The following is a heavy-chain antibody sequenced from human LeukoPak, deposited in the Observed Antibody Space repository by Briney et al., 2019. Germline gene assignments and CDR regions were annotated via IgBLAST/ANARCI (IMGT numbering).Heavy chain of an antibody. J-gene: IGHJ4*02. V-gene: IGHV4-61*02. CDR1: GDSISSGSYY. D-gene: IGHD5/OR15-5a*01. Sequence: SETLSLTCSVSGDSISSGSYYWSWIRQPAGKGLEWIGRIYTTGSTNYNPSLKSRVTISVDTSENQFSLRLSSVTAADTAVYYCARGSLGREVSAFFKNWGQGILVTVSS. CDR3: ARGSLGREVSAFFKN. CDR2: IYTTGST.